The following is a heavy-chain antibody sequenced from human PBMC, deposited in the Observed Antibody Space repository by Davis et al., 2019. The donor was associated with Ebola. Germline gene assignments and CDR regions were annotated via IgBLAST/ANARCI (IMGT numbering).Heavy chain of an antibody. D-gene: IGHD1-26*01. V-gene: IGHV4-59*12. CDR1: GDSISRYY. J-gene: IGHJ3*01. Sequence: PSETLSLTCTVSGDSISRYYLNWIRQAPGKTLEWIGYVYYGKAIYNPSLKSRVTIFSDTSKNSFSLRVTSVTAADTAIYFCARDNDPYGGRYKYRPPNAFDLWDQGTKVAVSS. CDR3: ARDNDPYGGRYKYRPPNAFDL. CDR2: VYYGKA.